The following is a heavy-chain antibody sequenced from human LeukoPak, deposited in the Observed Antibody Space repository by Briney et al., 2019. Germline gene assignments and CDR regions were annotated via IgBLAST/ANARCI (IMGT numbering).Heavy chain of an antibody. D-gene: IGHD1-26*01. J-gene: IGHJ3*02. CDR3: ARVRYSGVGGRFDAFDI. V-gene: IGHV3-49*03. CDR2: IRSKPYGGTK. CDR1: GFTFGEYA. Sequence: GGSLRLSCTASGFTFGEYAVSWFRRAPGKGRGWVGFIRSKPYGGTKESAASVKGRFSISRDDSESIAYLQMNSLKTEDTAVYYCARVRYSGVGGRFDAFDIWGQGTMVTVSS.